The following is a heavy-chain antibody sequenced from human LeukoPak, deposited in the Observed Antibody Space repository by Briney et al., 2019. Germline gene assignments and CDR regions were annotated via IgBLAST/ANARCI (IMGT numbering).Heavy chain of an antibody. CDR1: GFTFSSYA. CDR2: IRGNVYNT. CDR3: AKSGQQPSPFFDY. Sequence: PGGSLRLSCAGSGFTFSSYAMTWVRQAPGKGLEWVSAIRGNVYNTYYGAPVKGRFTISRDNSKNTLYLQMNSLKAEDTAVYYCAKSGQQPSPFFDYWGQGTLVTVSS. J-gene: IGHJ4*02. D-gene: IGHD6-13*01. V-gene: IGHV3-23*01.